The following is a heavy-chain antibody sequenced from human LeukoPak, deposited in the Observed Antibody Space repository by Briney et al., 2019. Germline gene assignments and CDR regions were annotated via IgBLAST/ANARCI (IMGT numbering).Heavy chain of an antibody. V-gene: IGHV4-39*07. D-gene: IGHD4-23*01. Sequence: SETLSLTCTVSGGSISSSDYYWGWIRQPPGKGLEWLGSIYYSVTTYYNPSLKSRVTISVDTSKNQFSLKLNSVTAADTAVYYCARDRLRWPKIDYWGQGTLVTVSS. CDR1: GGSISSSDYY. CDR2: IYYSVTT. CDR3: ARDRLRWPKIDY. J-gene: IGHJ4*02.